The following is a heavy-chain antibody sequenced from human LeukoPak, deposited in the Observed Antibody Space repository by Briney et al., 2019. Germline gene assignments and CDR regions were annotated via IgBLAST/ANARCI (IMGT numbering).Heavy chain of an antibody. V-gene: IGHV4-34*01. D-gene: IGHD3-16*02. CDR1: GGSFSGYY. Sequence: KPSETLSLTCAVYGGSFSGYYWSWIRQPPGKGLEWIGEINHSGSTNYNPSLKSRVTISVDTSKNQFSLKLSAVTAADTAVYYCARDRVSWHYFDYWGQGTLLTVSS. CDR3: ARDRVSWHYFDY. CDR2: INHSGST. J-gene: IGHJ4*02.